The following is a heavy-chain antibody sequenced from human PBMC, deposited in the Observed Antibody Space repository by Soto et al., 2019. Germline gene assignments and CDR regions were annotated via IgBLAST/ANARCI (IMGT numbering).Heavy chain of an antibody. CDR1: GFTFSSYG. D-gene: IGHD6-6*01. CDR3: ARDNPSSSAGRFDY. CDR2: IWYDGSNK. Sequence: QVQLVESGGGVVQPGRSLRLSCAASGFTFSSYGMHWVRQAPGKGLEWVAVIWYDGSNKYYADYVKGRFTISRDNSKNTLYLQMNSLRAEDTAVYYCARDNPSSSAGRFDYWGQGTLVTVSS. V-gene: IGHV3-33*01. J-gene: IGHJ4*02.